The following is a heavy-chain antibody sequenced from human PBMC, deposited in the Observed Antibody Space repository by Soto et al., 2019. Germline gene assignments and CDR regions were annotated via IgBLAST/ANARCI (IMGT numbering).Heavy chain of an antibody. Sequence: SGPTLVNPTQTLTLTCTFSGFSLSTSGMCVSWIRQPPGKALEWLALIDWDDDKYYSTSLKTRLTISKDTSKNQVVLTMTNMDPVDTATYYCARIRVSPSTTMIVVPYYYGMDVWGQGTTVTVSS. V-gene: IGHV2-70*01. D-gene: IGHD3-22*01. CDR1: GFSLSTSGMC. CDR2: IDWDDDK. J-gene: IGHJ6*02. CDR3: ARIRVSPSTTMIVVPYYYGMDV.